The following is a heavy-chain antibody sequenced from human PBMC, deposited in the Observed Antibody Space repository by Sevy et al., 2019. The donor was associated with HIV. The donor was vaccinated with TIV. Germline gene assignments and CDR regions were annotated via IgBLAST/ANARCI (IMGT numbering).Heavy chain of an antibody. CDR1: GFTFSTYG. CDR3: AKPLYFYDGNGYYLDY. V-gene: IGHV3-30*18. J-gene: IGHJ4*02. D-gene: IGHD3-22*01. CDR2: ISSDGNNK. Sequence: GGSLRLSCAASGFTFSTYGMHWVRQAPGKGLEWVAIISSDGNNKFYADSVKGLFTISRDNSKNTLYLQMNSLRAEDTAIYYCAKPLYFYDGNGYYLDYWGQGTLVTVSS.